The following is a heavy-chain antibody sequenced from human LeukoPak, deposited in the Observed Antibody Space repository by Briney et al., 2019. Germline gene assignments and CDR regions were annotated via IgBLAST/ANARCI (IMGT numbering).Heavy chain of an antibody. J-gene: IGHJ5*02. Sequence: RPSETLSLTCTVSGGSIISYYWSWIRQPPGKGLEWDGYIFYSESTNYNPCLKRRVTISVDTCKSQFSLKLSSLTAADTAVYYCPGGDYYDRSGYYRTWGQGTLVTVSS. D-gene: IGHD3-22*01. CDR2: IFYSEST. V-gene: IGHV4-59*01. CDR1: GGSIISYY. CDR3: PGGDYYDRSGYYRT.